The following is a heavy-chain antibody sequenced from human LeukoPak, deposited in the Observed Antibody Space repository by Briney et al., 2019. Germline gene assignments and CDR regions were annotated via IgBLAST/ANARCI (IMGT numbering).Heavy chain of an antibody. CDR3: ASQSSGYYNWFDP. CDR1: GGSFSGYY. Sequence: SETLSLTCAVYGGSFSGYYWSWIRQPPGKGLEWIGEINHSGSTNYNPSLKSRVTISVDTSKNQFSLKLSSVTAADTAVYYCASQSSGYYNWFDPWGQGTLVTVSS. CDR2: INHSGST. D-gene: IGHD3-22*01. J-gene: IGHJ5*02. V-gene: IGHV4-34*01.